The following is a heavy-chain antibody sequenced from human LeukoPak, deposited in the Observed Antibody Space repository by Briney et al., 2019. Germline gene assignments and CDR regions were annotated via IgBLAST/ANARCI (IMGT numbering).Heavy chain of an antibody. CDR3: ARGILLWFGETQFDY. J-gene: IGHJ4*02. CDR2: INHSGST. CDR1: GGSFSGYY. Sequence: SETLSLTCAVYGGSFSGYYWSWIRQPPGKGLEWIGEINHSGSTNYNPSLKSRVTISVDTSKNQFSLKLSSVTAADTAVYYCARGILLWFGETQFDYWGQGTLVTVSP. V-gene: IGHV4-34*01. D-gene: IGHD3-10*01.